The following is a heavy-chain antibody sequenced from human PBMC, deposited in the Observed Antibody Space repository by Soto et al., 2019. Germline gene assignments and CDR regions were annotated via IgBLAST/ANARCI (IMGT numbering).Heavy chain of an antibody. CDR3: AKDRRTVIGSGWYRDAFDI. CDR2: ISGSGGST. CDR1: GFTFSSYA. Sequence: GGSLRLSCAASGFTFSSYAMSWVRQAPGKGLEWVSAISGSGGSTYYADSVKGRFTISRDNSKNTLYLQMNSLRAEDTAVYYCAKDRRTVIGSGWYRDAFDIWGQGTIITVSS. D-gene: IGHD6-19*01. J-gene: IGHJ3*02. V-gene: IGHV3-23*01.